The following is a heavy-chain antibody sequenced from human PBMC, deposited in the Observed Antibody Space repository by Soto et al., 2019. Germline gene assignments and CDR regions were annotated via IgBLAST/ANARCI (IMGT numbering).Heavy chain of an antibody. D-gene: IGHD3-9*01. Sequence: SVKVSCKASGGTFSSYAISWVRQAPGQGLEWMGGIIPIFGTANYAQKFQGRVTITADESTSTAYMELSSLRSEDTAVYYCARDKGPYYDILTGPLNDAFDIWGQGTMVTVSS. CDR1: GGTFSSYA. CDR3: ARDKGPYYDILTGPLNDAFDI. V-gene: IGHV1-69*13. J-gene: IGHJ3*02. CDR2: IIPIFGTA.